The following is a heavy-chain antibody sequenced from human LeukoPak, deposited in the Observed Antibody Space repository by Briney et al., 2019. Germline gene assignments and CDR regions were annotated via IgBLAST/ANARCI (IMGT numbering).Heavy chain of an antibody. J-gene: IGHJ4*02. CDR2: IYYSGST. CDR3: ARQTGSGLFILP. V-gene: IGHV4-39*01. CDR1: GGSITSSSYY. Sequence: SETLSLTCTVSGGSITSSSYYWGWIRQPPGKGLQWIGSIYYSGSTYYNASLKSQVSISIDTSKNQFSLRLTSVTAADTAVYYCARQTGSGLFILPGGQGTLVTVSS. D-gene: IGHD3/OR15-3a*01.